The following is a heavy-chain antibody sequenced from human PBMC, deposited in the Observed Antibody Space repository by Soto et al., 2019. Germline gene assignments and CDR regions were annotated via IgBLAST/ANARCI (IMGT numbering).Heavy chain of an antibody. CDR1: GGSISSSSYY. J-gene: IGHJ3*02. Sequence: SETLSLTCTVSGGSISSSSYYWGWIRQPPGKGLEWIGSIYYSGSTYYNPSLKSRVTISVDTSKNQFSLKLSSVTAADTAVYYWAKGGAGSYSNAFDIWGQGTMVTVSS. CDR3: AKGGAGSYSNAFDI. D-gene: IGHD3-10*01. CDR2: IYYSGST. V-gene: IGHV4-39*01.